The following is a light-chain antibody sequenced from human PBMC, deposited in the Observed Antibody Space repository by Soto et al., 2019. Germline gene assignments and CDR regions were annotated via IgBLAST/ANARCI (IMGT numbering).Light chain of an antibody. V-gene: IGKV1-39*01. J-gene: IGKJ4*01. CDR2: ASS. CDR3: QQSYLTPLT. Sequence: DIHMTQSRSSLSTSVGDSVTITCRASQSISSYLNWYQQKPGKAPKLLIYASSSLQSGVPSRFSGSGSGTDFTLTISSLQPEDFATYYCQQSYLTPLTFGGGTKVDIK. CDR1: QSISSY.